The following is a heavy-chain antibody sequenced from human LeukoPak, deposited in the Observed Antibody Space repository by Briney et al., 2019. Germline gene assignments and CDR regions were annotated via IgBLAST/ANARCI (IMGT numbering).Heavy chain of an antibody. V-gene: IGHV3-74*01. CDR1: GFTFSNHW. Sequence: GGSLRLSCAASGFTFSNHWMYWVRHGPGKGLVWISDIDTDGSSTNYADSVKGRFTISRDNAKNTLYLQMNSLGAADTAVYYCVRALGDYWGQGDYWGQGTLVTVSS. CDR2: IDTDGSST. CDR3: VRALGDYWGQGDY. D-gene: IGHD3-16*01. J-gene: IGHJ4*02.